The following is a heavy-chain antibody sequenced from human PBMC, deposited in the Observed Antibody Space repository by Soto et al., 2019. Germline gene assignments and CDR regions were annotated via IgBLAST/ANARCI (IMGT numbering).Heavy chain of an antibody. J-gene: IGHJ4*02. CDR2: IMSNGAGT. CDR1: GVTFRIYA. Sequence: GGSQRLSCTASGVTFRIYAMSWVRQAPGKGLEWVSTIMSNGAGTYYPDSMKGRFTISRDNSKNTVYLQMNSLRAEDTAVYYCAKGKAIAGTDYWGQGTLVTVSS. CDR3: AKGKAIAGTDY. D-gene: IGHD2-15*01. V-gene: IGHV3-23*01.